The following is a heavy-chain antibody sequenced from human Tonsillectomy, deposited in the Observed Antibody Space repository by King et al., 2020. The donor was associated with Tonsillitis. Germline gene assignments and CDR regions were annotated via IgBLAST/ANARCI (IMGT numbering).Heavy chain of an antibody. D-gene: IGHD4-11*01. CDR3: ARETVRDYYFDY. Sequence: VQLQESGPGLVKPSETLSLTCTVSCGSISSYYWSWIRQPPGKGLEWIGYIYYSGSTNYNPSLKSRVTISVDTSKNQCSLKLISVTAADTAVYYCARETVRDYYFDYWGQGTLVTVSS. CDR2: IYYSGST. J-gene: IGHJ4*02. V-gene: IGHV4-59*01. CDR1: CGSISSYY.